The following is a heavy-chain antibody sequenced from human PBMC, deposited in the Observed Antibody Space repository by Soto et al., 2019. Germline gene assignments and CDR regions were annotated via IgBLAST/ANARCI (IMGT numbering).Heavy chain of an antibody. V-gene: IGHV1-69*06. CDR1: GGTFSSYA. Sequence: QVQLVQSGAEVKKPGSSVKVSCKASGGTFSSYAISWVRQAPGQGLEWMGGIIPIFGTANYAQKFQGRVTITADKSTSTAYMELSSLRSEDTAVYYCATDHDSSGYYSYYYYGMDVWGQGTKVTVSS. J-gene: IGHJ6*02. CDR3: ATDHDSSGYYSYYYYGMDV. D-gene: IGHD3-22*01. CDR2: IIPIFGTA.